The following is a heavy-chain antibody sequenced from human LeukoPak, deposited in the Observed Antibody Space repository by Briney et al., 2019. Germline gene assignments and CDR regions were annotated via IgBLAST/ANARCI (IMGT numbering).Heavy chain of an antibody. V-gene: IGHV3-23*01. CDR2: ISGSGGST. CDR1: GLTFGSHG. CDR3: AKDRGYSSGWYGEFDY. Sequence: GGSLRLSCAASGLTFGSHGMSWVRQAPGKGLEWVSAISGSGGSTYYADSVKGRFTISRDNSKNTLYLQMNSLRAEDTAVYYCAKDRGYSSGWYGEFDYWGQGTLVTVSS. J-gene: IGHJ4*02. D-gene: IGHD6-19*01.